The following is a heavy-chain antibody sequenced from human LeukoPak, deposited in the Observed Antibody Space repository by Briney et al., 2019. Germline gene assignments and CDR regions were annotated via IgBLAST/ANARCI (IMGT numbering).Heavy chain of an antibody. V-gene: IGHV4-39*07. CDR2: IYYSGST. Sequence: SETLSLTCTVSGGSISSSSYYWGWIRQPPGKGLEWIGSIYYSGSTYYNPSLKSRVTISVDTSKNQFSLKLSSVTAADTAVYYCARDSSAAARYYYYYYYMDVWGKGTTVTISS. CDR3: ARDSSAAARYYYYYYYMDV. J-gene: IGHJ6*03. CDR1: GGSISSSSYY. D-gene: IGHD2-2*01.